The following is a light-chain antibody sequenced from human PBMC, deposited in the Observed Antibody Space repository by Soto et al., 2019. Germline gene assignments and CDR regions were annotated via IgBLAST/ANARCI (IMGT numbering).Light chain of an antibody. CDR3: QQYGS. J-gene: IGKJ1*01. V-gene: IGKV3-11*01. CDR1: QSVDNY. Sequence: EIVLTQSPDTLSLSPGDRDTLSCRASQSVDNYLAWYQQRPGQAPRLLIYDASNRASGIPARFSGSGSGTEFTLTISRLEPEDFALYYCQQYGSFGKGTKVDIK. CDR2: DAS.